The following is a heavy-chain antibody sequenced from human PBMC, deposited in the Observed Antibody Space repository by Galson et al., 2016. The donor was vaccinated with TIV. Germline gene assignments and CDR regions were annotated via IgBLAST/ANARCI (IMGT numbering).Heavy chain of an antibody. CDR1: GFTFSSYA. Sequence: SLRLSCAASGFTFSSYAMTWVRQAPGKGLEWVSGITGSGAYTYYGDSVKGRFTISRDNPKNTLYLQMNSLRAEDTADYYCAKGRDLRGYSIVSFDHWGQGSLVTVSS. CDR2: ITGSGAYT. J-gene: IGHJ4*02. D-gene: IGHD2-21*01. CDR3: AKGRDLRGYSIVSFDH. V-gene: IGHV3-23*01.